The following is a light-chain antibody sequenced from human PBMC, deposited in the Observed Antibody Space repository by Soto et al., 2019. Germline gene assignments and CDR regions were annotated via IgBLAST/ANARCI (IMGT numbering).Light chain of an antibody. J-gene: IGKJ2*01. CDR3: QQRINWPPMFT. V-gene: IGKV3-11*01. Sequence: EIVLTQSPPTLSLSPGESATLSCRASQSVSSYFSWYQQKPGQAPRLVIYDAANRATGIPPRFSGSGSGTDFTLTISSLEPEDFAVYYCQQRINWPPMFTFGQGTKLESK. CDR2: DAA. CDR1: QSVSSY.